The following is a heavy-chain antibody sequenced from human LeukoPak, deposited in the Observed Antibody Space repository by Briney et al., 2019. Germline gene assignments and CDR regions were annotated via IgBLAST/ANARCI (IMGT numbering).Heavy chain of an antibody. V-gene: IGHV4-34*01. D-gene: IGHD3-16*01. CDR1: GGSFSGYY. CDR3: ARSESPFPWGRLRGSDY. Sequence: SETLSLTCAVYGGSFSGYYWSWIRQPPGKGLEWIGEINHSGSTNYNPSLKSRVTISVDTSKNQFSLKLSSVTAADTAVYYCARSESPFPWGRLRGSDYWGQGTLVTVSS. J-gene: IGHJ4*02. CDR2: INHSGST.